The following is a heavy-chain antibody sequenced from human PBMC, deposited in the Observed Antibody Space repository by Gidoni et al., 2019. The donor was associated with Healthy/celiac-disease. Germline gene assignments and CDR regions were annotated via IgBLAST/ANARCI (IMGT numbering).Heavy chain of an antibody. V-gene: IGHV1-2*04. D-gene: IGHD6-19*01. CDR3: ARAPSQIYSSGANWYFDL. CDR1: GYTFTGYY. CDR2: INPNSGGT. Sequence: QVQLVQSGAEVKKPGASVKVSCKASGYTFTGYYMHWVRQAPGQGLEWMGWINPNSGGTNYAQKFQGWVTMTRDTSISTAYMELSRLRSDDTAVYYCARAPSQIYSSGANWYFDLWGRGTLVTVSS. J-gene: IGHJ2*01.